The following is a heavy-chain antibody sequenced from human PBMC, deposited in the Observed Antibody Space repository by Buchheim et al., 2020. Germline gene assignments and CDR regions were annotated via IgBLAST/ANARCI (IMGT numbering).Heavy chain of an antibody. Sequence: EVQLVQSGAEVKKPGESLRISCKGSGYSFTSYWISWVRQMPGKGLEWMGRIDLSDSYTNYSPSFQGHVTISADKSISPAYLQWSSLKASDTAMYYCATRLYGDYGYYYYGMDVWGQGTT. D-gene: IGHD4-17*01. V-gene: IGHV5-10-1*03. CDR1: GYSFTSYW. J-gene: IGHJ6*02. CDR3: ATRLYGDYGYYYYGMDV. CDR2: IDLSDSYT.